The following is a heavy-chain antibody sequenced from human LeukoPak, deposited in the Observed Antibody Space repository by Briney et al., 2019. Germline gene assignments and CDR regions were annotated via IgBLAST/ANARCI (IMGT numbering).Heavy chain of an antibody. V-gene: IGHV1-8*02. Sequence: ASVKVSCKASGYTFTGYYMNWVRQATGHGLEWMGWMNPNSGNTGYAQKFQGRVTMTRNTSISTAYMELSSLRSEDTAVYYCARGQTMVRGVSPYYWGQGTLVTVSS. J-gene: IGHJ4*02. D-gene: IGHD3-10*01. CDR1: GYTFTGYY. CDR3: ARGQTMVRGVSPYY. CDR2: MNPNSGNT.